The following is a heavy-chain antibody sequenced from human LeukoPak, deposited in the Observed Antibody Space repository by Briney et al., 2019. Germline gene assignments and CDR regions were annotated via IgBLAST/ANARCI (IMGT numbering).Heavy chain of an antibody. CDR1: GGTFSTYA. Sequence: ASVKVSCKASGGTFSTYAINWVRQAPGQGLEWMGRIMPFLDITNYAQKFQGRVTITADKSTTTAYMELSSLRSEDTAVYYCARDRGGGESWFDPWGQGTLVTVSS. V-gene: IGHV1-69*04. CDR2: IMPFLDIT. D-gene: IGHD5-24*01. J-gene: IGHJ5*02. CDR3: ARDRGGGESWFDP.